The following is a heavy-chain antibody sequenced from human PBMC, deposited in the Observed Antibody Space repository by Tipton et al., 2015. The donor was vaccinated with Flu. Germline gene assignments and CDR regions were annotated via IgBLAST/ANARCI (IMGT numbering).Heavy chain of an antibody. CDR2: IYYSGST. J-gene: IGHJ3*02. V-gene: IGHV4-59*01. D-gene: IGHD1-26*01. CDR1: GGSISSYY. CDR3: ARDCGREPDDAFDI. Sequence: TLSLTCTVSGGSISSYYWSWIRQPPGKGLEWIGYIYYSGSTNYNPSLKSRVTISVDTSKNQFSLKLSSVTAADTAVYYCARDCGREPDDAFDIWGQGTMVTVSS.